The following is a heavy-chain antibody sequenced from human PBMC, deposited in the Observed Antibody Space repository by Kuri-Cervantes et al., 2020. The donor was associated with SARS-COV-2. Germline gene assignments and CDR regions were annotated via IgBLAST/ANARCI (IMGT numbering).Heavy chain of an antibody. D-gene: IGHD3-22*01. CDR1: GYTFTSYA. Sequence: ASVKVSCKASGYTFTSYAMHWVRQAPGQRLEWMGWINAGNGNTKYSHKFQGRVTITRDTSASTAYMELSSLRSADTAVYYCAREYYDSSGYYYYYYYGMDVWGQGTTVTVSS. J-gene: IGHJ6*02. V-gene: IGHV1-3*01. CDR3: AREYYDSSGYYYYYYYGMDV. CDR2: INAGNGNT.